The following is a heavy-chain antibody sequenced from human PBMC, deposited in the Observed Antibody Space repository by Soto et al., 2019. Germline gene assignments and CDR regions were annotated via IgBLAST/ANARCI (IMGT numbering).Heavy chain of an antibody. D-gene: IGHD6-13*01. V-gene: IGHV3-7*03. J-gene: IGHJ5*02. CDR1: GFTFSSYW. Sequence: GGSLRLSCAASGFTFSSYWTSWVRQAPGKGLEWVANIKQDGSEKYYVDSVKGRFTISRDNAKNSLYLQMNSLRAEDTAVYYCARVGSSSWYDWFDPWGQGTLVTVSS. CDR3: ARVGSSSWYDWFDP. CDR2: IKQDGSEK.